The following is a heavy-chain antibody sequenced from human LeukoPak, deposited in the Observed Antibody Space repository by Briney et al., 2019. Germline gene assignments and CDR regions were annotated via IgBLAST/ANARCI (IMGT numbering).Heavy chain of an antibody. CDR3: ASRDYGQRIQPFDY. D-gene: IGHD4-17*01. Sequence: GGSLRLSCAASEFTFSSYWMHWVRQAPGKGLMWVSRISSGGSSTNYADSVKGRFTISRDSAKNTLYLQMNSLRAEDTAVYYCASRDYGQRIQPFDYWGQGTLVTVSS. CDR2: ISSGGSST. CDR1: EFTFSSYW. J-gene: IGHJ4*02. V-gene: IGHV3-74*01.